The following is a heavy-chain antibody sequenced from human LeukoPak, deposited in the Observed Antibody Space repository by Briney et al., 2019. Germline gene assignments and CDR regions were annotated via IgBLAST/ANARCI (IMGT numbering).Heavy chain of an antibody. Sequence: PGGSMRLSCAASGFTFSSYWMSWVRQAPGKGLEWVANIKQDGSEKYYVDSVKGRFTISRDNAKNSLYLQMNSLRAEDTAVYYCPRWYCSSTNCYAGAFDIWGQGTMVTVSS. CDR3: PRWYCSSTNCYAGAFDI. V-gene: IGHV3-7*01. D-gene: IGHD2-2*01. CDR2: IKQDGSEK. CDR1: GFTFSSYW. J-gene: IGHJ3*02.